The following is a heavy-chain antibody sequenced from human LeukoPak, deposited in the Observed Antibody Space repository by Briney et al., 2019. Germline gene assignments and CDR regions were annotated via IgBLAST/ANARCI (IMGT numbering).Heavy chain of an antibody. Sequence: GGSLRLSCAASGFTFSSYVMHWVRQAPGKGLEWVAIISYDGSNEYYADSVKGRFTISRDNSKNTLYLQMNSLRAEDTAVYYCAKASAMIVVVSKHFDYWGRGTLVTVSS. CDR1: GFTFSSYV. D-gene: IGHD3-22*01. J-gene: IGHJ4*02. V-gene: IGHV3-30*04. CDR3: AKASAMIVVVSKHFDY. CDR2: ISYDGSNE.